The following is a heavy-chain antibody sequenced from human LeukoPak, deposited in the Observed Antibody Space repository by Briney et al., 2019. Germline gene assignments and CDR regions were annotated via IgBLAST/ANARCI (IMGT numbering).Heavy chain of an antibody. CDR3: AKDTPPHMGVGATTGFDY. V-gene: IGHV3-23*01. CDR2: ISGSGIHT. CDR1: EFTFSTYA. J-gene: IGHJ4*02. Sequence: TGGSLRLSCVASEFTFSTYAMGWVRQAPGEGLEWVSGISGSGIHTYYANSMKGRFTISRDNSKNTLYLQMNSLRAEDTAVYYCAKDTPPHMGVGATTGFDYWGQGTLVTVSS. D-gene: IGHD1-26*01.